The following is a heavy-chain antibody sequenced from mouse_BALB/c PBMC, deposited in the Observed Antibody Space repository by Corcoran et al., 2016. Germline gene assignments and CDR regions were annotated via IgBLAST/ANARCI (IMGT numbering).Heavy chain of an antibody. CDR2: ISYDGSN. Sequence: DVQLQESGPGLVKPSKSLSLTCSVTGYSITSGYYWNWIRQFPGNKLKWMCYISYDGSNNYNPSLTNRISITRDTSENHFSLKLNSMTTEYTATYYCARELGYWWGQGITLTVSS. V-gene: IGHV3-6*02. CDR3: ARELGYW. CDR1: GYSITSGYY. D-gene: IGHD2-3*01. J-gene: IGHJ2*01.